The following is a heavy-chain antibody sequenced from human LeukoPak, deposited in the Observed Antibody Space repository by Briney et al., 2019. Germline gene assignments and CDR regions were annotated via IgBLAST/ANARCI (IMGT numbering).Heavy chain of an antibody. J-gene: IGHJ5*02. Sequence: ASVKVSCKASGYTFTGYYMHWVRQAPGQGLEWMGWINPNSGGTNYAQKFQGRVTMTRDTSISTAYMELSRLRSDDTAVYYCARDSQYYDILTGYFNNWFDPWGQGTLVTVSP. CDR2: INPNSGGT. D-gene: IGHD3-9*01. CDR3: ARDSQYYDILTGYFNNWFDP. CDR1: GYTFTGYY. V-gene: IGHV1-2*02.